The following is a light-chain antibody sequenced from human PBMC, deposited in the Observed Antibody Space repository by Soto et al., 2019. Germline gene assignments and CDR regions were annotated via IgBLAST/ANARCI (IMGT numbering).Light chain of an antibody. J-gene: IGLJ3*02. CDR3: AAWDGSLNVWL. CDR1: SSNIGSNY. V-gene: IGLV1-47*01. Sequence: QSVLTQPPSASGTPGQRVTISCSGSSSNIGSNYVFWYQQVPGTAPKLLIYRNDQRPSGVPDQFSGSKSGTSASLAISGLRSEDEADYYCAAWDGSLNVWLFGGGTKLTVL. CDR2: RND.